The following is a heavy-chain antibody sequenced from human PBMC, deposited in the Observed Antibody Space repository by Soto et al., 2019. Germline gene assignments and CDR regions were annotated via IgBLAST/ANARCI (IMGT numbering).Heavy chain of an antibody. J-gene: IGHJ6*02. V-gene: IGHV1-69*01. D-gene: IGHD1-26*01. CDR2: IIPIFGTA. CDR3: ALWGCRGGNYSKYNYSGMDV. CDR1: GGTFNRYT. Sequence: VQLVQSGAEVKKPGSSVKLSCKASGGTFNRYTISWVRQAPGQGLEWMGGIIPIFGTANYAQKFQGRVAIIADESTSAAYMELRSLRSEDTAVYYCALWGCRGGNYSKYNYSGMDVWGQGTTVTVSS.